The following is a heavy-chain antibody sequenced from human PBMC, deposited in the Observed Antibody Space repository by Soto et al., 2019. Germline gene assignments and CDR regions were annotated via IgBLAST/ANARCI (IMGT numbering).Heavy chain of an antibody. D-gene: IGHD1-7*01. J-gene: IGHJ5*02. CDR2: IYWNDDK. CDR1: GFSLSTSGVG. Sequence: SGPTLVNPTQTLTLTCTFSGFSLSTSGVGVGWIRQPPGKALEWLALIYWNDDKRYSPSLKSRLTITKDTSKNQVVLTMTNMDPVDTATYYCAPTSITGTTTISWFDPWGQGTLVTVSS. V-gene: IGHV2-5*01. CDR3: APTSITGTTTISWFDP.